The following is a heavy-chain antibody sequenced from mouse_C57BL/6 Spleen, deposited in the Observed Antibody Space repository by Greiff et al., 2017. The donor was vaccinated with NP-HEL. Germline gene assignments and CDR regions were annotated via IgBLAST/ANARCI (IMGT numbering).Heavy chain of an antibody. D-gene: IGHD1-1*01. CDR2: IDPSDSYT. CDR1: GYTFTSYW. J-gene: IGHJ3*01. Sequence: QVQLQQPGAELVRPGTSVKLSCKASGYTFTSYWMHWVKQRPGQGLEWIGVIDPSDSYTNYNQKFKGKATLTVDTSSSTAYMQLSSLTSEDSAVYFCASGSTTVVTEGFAYWGQGTLVTVSA. CDR3: ASGSTTVVTEGFAY. V-gene: IGHV1-59*01.